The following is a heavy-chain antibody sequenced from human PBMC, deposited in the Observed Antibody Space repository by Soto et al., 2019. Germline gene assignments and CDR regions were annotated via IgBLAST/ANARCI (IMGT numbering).Heavy chain of an antibody. V-gene: IGHV3-33*01. CDR3: ARDAIKAYYYFWSGYARSAFDI. D-gene: IGHD3-3*01. CDR1: GFTFSSYG. J-gene: IGHJ3*02. Sequence: QVQLVESGGGVVQPGRSLRLSCAASGFTFSSYGMHWVRQAPGKGLEWVAGIWYDGSNKYYADSVKGRFTISRDNSKNTLYQQMNSLRDEDTAVYYCARDAIKAYYYFWSGYARSAFDIWGQGTMVTVSS. CDR2: IWYDGSNK.